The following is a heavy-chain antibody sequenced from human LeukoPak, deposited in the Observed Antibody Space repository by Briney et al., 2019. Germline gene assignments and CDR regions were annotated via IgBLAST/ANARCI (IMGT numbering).Heavy chain of an antibody. J-gene: IGHJ6*02. D-gene: IGHD1-26*01. V-gene: IGHV3-20*04. Sequence: PGGSLRLSCAASGFTFDDYGMSWVRQAPGKGLEWVSGINWNGGSTGYADSVKGRFTISRDNSKNSLYLQMNSLRTEDTALYYCAKDIGIRDYYYGMDVWGQGTTVTVSS. CDR3: AKDIGIRDYYYGMDV. CDR1: GFTFDDYG. CDR2: INWNGGST.